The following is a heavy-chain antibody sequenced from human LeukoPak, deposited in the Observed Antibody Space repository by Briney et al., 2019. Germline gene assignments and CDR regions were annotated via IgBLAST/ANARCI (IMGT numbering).Heavy chain of an antibody. CDR1: GFTFSSYA. Sequence: GGSLRLSCAASGFTFSSYAMHWVRQAPGKGLEWVAVISYDGSNKYYADSVKGRFTISRDNSKNTLYLQMTSLRAEDTAVYYCARDSSGYYYPPKYYFDYWGQGTLVTVSS. V-gene: IGHV3-30-3*01. D-gene: IGHD3-22*01. CDR3: ARDSSGYYYPPKYYFDY. J-gene: IGHJ4*02. CDR2: ISYDGSNK.